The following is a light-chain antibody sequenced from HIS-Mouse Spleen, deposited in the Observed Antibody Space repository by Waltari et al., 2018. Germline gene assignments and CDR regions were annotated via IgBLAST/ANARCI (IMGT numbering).Light chain of an antibody. CDR1: QGISSY. Sequence: DIQLTQSPCFLSAAVGDRVTITCRASQGISSYLACYQRKPGTAPKILIYAASTLQNGGPLRFTGSGSGTEFTFTISCLQPEGFATYYCQQLNSYPRTFGQGTKVEIK. CDR2: AAS. J-gene: IGKJ1*01. V-gene: IGKV1-9*01. CDR3: QQLNSYPRT.